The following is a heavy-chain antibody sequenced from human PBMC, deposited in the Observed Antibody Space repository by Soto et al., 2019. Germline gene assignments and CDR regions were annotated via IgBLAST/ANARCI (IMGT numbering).Heavy chain of an antibody. Sequence: GGSLRLSCAASGFTFSNYWMHWGRQVPGKGLVWVSHINSDGSGTSYADSVKGRFTTSRDNAKNTVYLQMNSLRAEDTAVYYCARGSSGSGSDYWGQGTLVTVSS. D-gene: IGHD3-10*01. V-gene: IGHV3-74*01. J-gene: IGHJ4*02. CDR2: INSDGSGT. CDR1: GFTFSNYW. CDR3: ARGSSGSGSDY.